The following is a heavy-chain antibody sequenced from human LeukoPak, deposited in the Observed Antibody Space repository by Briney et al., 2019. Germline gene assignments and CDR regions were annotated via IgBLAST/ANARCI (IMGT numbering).Heavy chain of an antibody. V-gene: IGHV6-1*01. CDR1: GDSVSSNSAA. CDR2: TYYRSKWYN. D-gene: IGHD3-9*01. CDR3: AATILPRVAFDY. Sequence: SQTLSLTCAISGDSVSSNSAAWNWIRQSPSIGLEWLGRTYYRSKWYNDYAVSVKSRITINPDTSKNQFSLQLNSVTPEDTAVYYCAATILPRVAFDYWGQGTLVTVSS. J-gene: IGHJ4*02.